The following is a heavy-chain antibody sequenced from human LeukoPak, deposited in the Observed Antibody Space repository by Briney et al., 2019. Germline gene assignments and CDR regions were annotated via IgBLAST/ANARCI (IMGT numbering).Heavy chain of an antibody. CDR2: VSSSGGPK. CDR1: GFSISGSE. J-gene: IGHJ3*02. D-gene: IGHD3-10*01. Sequence: PGGSLRLSCAASGFSISGSEMNWVRQAPGKGLERDSYVSSSGGPKFYADSVRSRFTISRDNAKNSLYFQINSLRVEDTAVYYCARIRRVFDIWGQETMVTVSS. V-gene: IGHV3-48*03. CDR3: ARIRRVFDI.